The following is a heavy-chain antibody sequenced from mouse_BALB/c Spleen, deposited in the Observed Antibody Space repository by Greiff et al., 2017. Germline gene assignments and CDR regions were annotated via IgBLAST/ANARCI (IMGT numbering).Heavy chain of an antibody. CDR3: ARGGYDGYYDY. Sequence: DVQLVESGGGLVKPGGSLKLSCAASGFTFSSYAMSWVRQTPEKRLEWVASISSGGSTYYPDSVKGRFTISRDNARNILYLQMSSLRSEDTAMYYCARGGYDGYYDYWGQGTTLTVSS. D-gene: IGHD2-3*01. V-gene: IGHV5-6-5*01. CDR2: ISSGGST. CDR1: GFTFSSYA. J-gene: IGHJ2*01.